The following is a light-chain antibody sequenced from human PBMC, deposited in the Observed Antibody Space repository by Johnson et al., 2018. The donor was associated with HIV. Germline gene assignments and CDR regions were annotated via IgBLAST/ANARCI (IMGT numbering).Light chain of an antibody. CDR2: EDD. CDR3: GTWDSSLSVPG. Sequence: QSVLTQPPSVSAAPGQKVTISCSGSSSNIGKNHVSWYQQFPGTAPKLLVYEDDKRPSDIPDRFSGSKSGTSATLGITRLRPGDEADYYCGTWDSSLSVPGFGSGTKVTVL. V-gene: IGLV1-51*02. CDR1: SSNIGKNH. J-gene: IGLJ1*01.